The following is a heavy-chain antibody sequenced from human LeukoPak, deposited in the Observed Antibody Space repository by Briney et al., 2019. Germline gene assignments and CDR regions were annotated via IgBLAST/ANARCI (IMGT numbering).Heavy chain of an antibody. D-gene: IGHD6-6*01. V-gene: IGHV4-4*02. CDR1: GDSISSRNW. Sequence: SGTLSLTCDVSGDSISSRNWWSWVRQPPGKGLEWIGEIHHSGSTNYNPSLKRRVTISVDKSKNQFSLKLTSVTAADTAVYYCARDDSSSSLDYWGQGTLVAVSA. CDR2: IHHSGST. CDR3: ARDDSSSSLDY. J-gene: IGHJ4*02.